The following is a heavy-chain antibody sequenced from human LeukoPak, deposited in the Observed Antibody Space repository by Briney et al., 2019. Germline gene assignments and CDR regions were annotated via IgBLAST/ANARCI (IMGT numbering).Heavy chain of an antibody. V-gene: IGHV3-7*01. CDR1: GFTFSSYW. J-gene: IGHJ4*02. Sequence: GGSLRLSCAASGFTFSSYWMSWVRQAPGKGLEWVANIKQDGSDKYYVDSVKGRFTISRDNAKNSLYLQMNRLRAGYTAVYYCARERQLERLAFGKEGSAFDYWGQGTLVTVSS. CDR3: ARERQLERLAFGKEGSAFDY. D-gene: IGHD1-1*01. CDR2: IKQDGSDK.